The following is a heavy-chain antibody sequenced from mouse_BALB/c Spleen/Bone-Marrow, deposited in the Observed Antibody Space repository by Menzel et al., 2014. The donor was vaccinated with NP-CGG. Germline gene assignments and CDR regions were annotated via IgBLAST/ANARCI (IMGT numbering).Heavy chain of an antibody. J-gene: IGHJ3*01. CDR2: IYPGDGDT. Sequence: QVQLKESGPELVKPGASVKISCKASGYAFSSSWMNWVKQRPGQGLEWIGRIYPGDGDTNYNGKFKGKATPTADKSSSTAYMQLSSLTSVDSAVYFCASGSSSFAYWGQGTLVTVSA. CDR1: GYAFSSSW. D-gene: IGHD1-1*01. V-gene: IGHV1-82*01. CDR3: ASGSSSFAY.